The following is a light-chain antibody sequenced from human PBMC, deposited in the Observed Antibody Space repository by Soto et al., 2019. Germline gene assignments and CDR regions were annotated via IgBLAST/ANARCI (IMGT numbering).Light chain of an antibody. CDR1: SSDFGGFNY. CDR3: SSYTSSSTPFV. J-gene: IGLJ1*01. Sequence: QSVLTQPASVSGPPGQSITISSTGTSSDFGGFNYVSWFQQHPGKAPKLMIYDVSNRPSGVSSRFSGSKSGSTASLTISGLQAEDEADYYCSSYTSSSTPFVFGTGTKVTVL. CDR2: DVS. V-gene: IGLV2-14*01.